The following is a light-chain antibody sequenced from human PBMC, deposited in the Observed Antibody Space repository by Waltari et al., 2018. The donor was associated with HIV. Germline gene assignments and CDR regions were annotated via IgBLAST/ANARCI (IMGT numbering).Light chain of an antibody. Sequence: DIVMTRSPDSLAGSLGGRATINSKSSQSVLSSSNNKNYLTWYQQKPGQPPKLLLFWASTRQSGVPDRFSGSGSGADFTLTISSLQAEDVAVYYCQQCYSTPYTFGQGTKLEIK. V-gene: IGKV4-1*01. J-gene: IGKJ2*01. CDR1: QSVLSSSNNKNY. CDR2: WAS. CDR3: QQCYSTPYT.